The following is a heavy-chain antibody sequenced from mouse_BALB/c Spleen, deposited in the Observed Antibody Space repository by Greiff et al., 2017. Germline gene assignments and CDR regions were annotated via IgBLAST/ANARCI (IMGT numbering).Heavy chain of an antibody. CDR3: ARGGPYGNYEYFDV. V-gene: IGHV1S137*01. Sequence: VQRVESGAELVRPGVSVKISCKGSGYTFTDYAMHWVKQSHAKSLEWIGVISTYYGDASYNQKFKGKATMTVDKSSSTAYMELARLTSEDSAIYYCARGGPYGNYEYFDVWGAGTTVTVSS. D-gene: IGHD2-1*01. J-gene: IGHJ1*01. CDR2: ISTYYGDA. CDR1: GYTFTDYA.